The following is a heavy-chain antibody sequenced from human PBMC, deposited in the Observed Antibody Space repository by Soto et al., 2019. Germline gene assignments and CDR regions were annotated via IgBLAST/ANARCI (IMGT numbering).Heavy chain of an antibody. J-gene: IGHJ6*02. Sequence: SETLSLTCNVSGGSISGYYWSWIRQAPGKGLEYIGYIYYRGSTNYNPSLKSRVTMSVDTSRNQFSLTLNSVTAADTAVYYCARASTRYSSSWPYYYYYYGMDVWGQGTTVTVSS. CDR2: IYYRGST. CDR3: ARASTRYSSSWPYYYYYYGMDV. D-gene: IGHD6-13*01. V-gene: IGHV4-59*01. CDR1: GGSISGYY.